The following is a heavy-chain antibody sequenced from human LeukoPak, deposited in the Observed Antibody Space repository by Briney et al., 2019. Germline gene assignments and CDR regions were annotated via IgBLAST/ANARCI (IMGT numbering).Heavy chain of an antibody. CDR2: IWYDGSNK. CDR1: GFTFSSYG. V-gene: IGHV3-33*06. D-gene: IGHD6-19*01. Sequence: GRSLRLSCAASGFTFSSYGMHWVRQAPGKGLEWVAVIWYDGSNKYYADSVKGRFTISRDNSKNTLYLQMNSLRAEDTAVYYCAKPVYSSGWYIDYWGQGTLVTVSS. J-gene: IGHJ4*02. CDR3: AKPVYSSGWYIDY.